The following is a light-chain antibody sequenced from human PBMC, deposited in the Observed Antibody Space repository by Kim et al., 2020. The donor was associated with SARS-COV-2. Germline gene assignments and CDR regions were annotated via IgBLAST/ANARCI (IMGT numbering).Light chain of an antibody. J-gene: IGKJ1*01. CDR3: QHYATLPPR. V-gene: IGKV1-33*01. CDR2: DTS. Sequence: DVDLTQSPSSLSASVGDRVTITCQASVDVTNLLNWYQFKPGLAPKLLISDTSTLEPGVPSRFSGSGSGRDATFTINSLQPEDIATYVCQHYATLPPRFGQGTKVDIK. CDR1: VDVTNL.